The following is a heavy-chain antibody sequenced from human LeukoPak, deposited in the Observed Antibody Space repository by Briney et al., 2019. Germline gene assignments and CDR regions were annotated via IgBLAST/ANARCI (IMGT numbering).Heavy chain of an antibody. CDR1: GFTFKNYA. J-gene: IGHJ6*04. D-gene: IGHD3-3*01. V-gene: IGHV3-23*01. Sequence: PGGSLRLSCAASGFTFKNYAMTWVRQAPGKGLEWVSGISTSGDSTYYADSVKGRFTISRDNSKNTLYLQMNSLRAEDTALYYCARGGITIFGVVNPPDVGGKGTTVTVSS. CDR2: ISTSGDST. CDR3: ARGGITIFGVVNPPDV.